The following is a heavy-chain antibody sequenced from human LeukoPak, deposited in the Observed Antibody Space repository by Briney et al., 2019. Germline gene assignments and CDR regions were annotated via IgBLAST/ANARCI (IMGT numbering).Heavy chain of an antibody. CDR3: ARRLLWFGESGNFFDY. J-gene: IGHJ4*02. D-gene: IGHD3-10*01. Sequence: SETLSLTCAVYGGSFSGYYWSWIRQPPGKGLEWIGEINHSGSTNYNPSLKSRVTISVDTSKNQFSLKLSSVTAADTAVYYCARRLLWFGESGNFFDYWGQGTLVTVSS. CDR2: INHSGST. CDR1: GGSFSGYY. V-gene: IGHV4-34*01.